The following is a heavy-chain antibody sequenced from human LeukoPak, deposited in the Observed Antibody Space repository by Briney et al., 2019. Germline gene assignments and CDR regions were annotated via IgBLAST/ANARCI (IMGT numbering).Heavy chain of an antibody. Sequence: GASVKVSCKASGYSFSSYEINWVRQAPGQGLEWMGWMNPGSGSTGHLEKFGGSLTMSRNTAINTAYMELSSLRSDDTAIYYCARGRKWEFGDWTNIWFDPWGQGTLVTVSS. J-gene: IGHJ5*02. CDR3: ARGRKWEFGDWTNIWFDP. V-gene: IGHV1-8*02. CDR1: GYSFSSYE. CDR2: MNPGSGST. D-gene: IGHD2-8*01.